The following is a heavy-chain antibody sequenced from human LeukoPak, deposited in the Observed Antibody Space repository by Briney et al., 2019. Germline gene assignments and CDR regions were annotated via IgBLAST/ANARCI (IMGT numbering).Heavy chain of an antibody. D-gene: IGHD3-9*01. CDR1: GGSISSYY. J-gene: IGHJ4*02. CDR2: IYYSGST. Sequence: SETLSLTCTVSGGSISSYYWSWIRQPPGKGLEWIGYIYYSGSTNYNPSLKSRVTISVDTSKNQFSLKLSSVTAADTAVYYCARAGAVDRSAKYFDYWGQGTLVTVSS. V-gene: IGHV4-59*08. CDR3: ARAGAVDRSAKYFDY.